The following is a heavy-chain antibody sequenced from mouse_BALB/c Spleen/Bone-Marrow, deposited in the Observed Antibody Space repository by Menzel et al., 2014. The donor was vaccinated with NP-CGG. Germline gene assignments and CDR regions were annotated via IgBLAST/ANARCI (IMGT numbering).Heavy chain of an antibody. CDR3: ASGDYFDY. Sequence: QVQLQQSGAELMKPGASVKISCKATGYTFSNYWMVWVKQRPGHGLEWIGEILPGSGCTNYNEKFTGKATFTADTSSNTAYLQLSSLTSADSAVYYCASGDYFDYWGQGTTLTVSS. CDR2: ILPGSGCT. J-gene: IGHJ2*01. V-gene: IGHV1-9*01. CDR1: GYTFSNYW.